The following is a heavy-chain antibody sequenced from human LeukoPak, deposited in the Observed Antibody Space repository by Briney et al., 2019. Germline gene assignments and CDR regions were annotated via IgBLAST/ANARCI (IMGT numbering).Heavy chain of an antibody. CDR2: IYHSGTT. CDR1: GVSISTHY. Sequence: SETLSLTCTVSGVSISTHYWSWIRQSPGKGLERIGFIYHSGTTNYNPSLKSRVTISIDTSKNEFSLKLTSVTAADTAVYFCAREANYYGSGSYFEGTFDYWGQGSLVTVSS. D-gene: IGHD3-10*01. CDR3: AREANYYGSGSYFEGTFDY. V-gene: IGHV4-59*11. J-gene: IGHJ4*02.